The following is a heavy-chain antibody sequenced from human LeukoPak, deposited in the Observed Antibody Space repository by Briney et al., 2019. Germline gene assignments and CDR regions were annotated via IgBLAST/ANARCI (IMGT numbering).Heavy chain of an antibody. D-gene: IGHD5-24*01. V-gene: IGHV1-8*02. CDR2: MNPNSGNT. CDR1: GYTFTSYD. CDR3: ARDNSVRDEAWWFSP. Sequence: GASVKVSCKASGYTFTSYDINWVRQATGQGLEWMGWMNPNSGNTGYAQKFQGRVTLTRDMSTSTDYLELSSLRSEDTAVYYCARDNSVRDEAWWFSPWGQGTLVTVSS. J-gene: IGHJ5*02.